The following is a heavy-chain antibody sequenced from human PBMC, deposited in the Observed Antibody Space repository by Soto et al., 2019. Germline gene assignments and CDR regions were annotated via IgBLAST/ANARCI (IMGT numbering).Heavy chain of an antibody. CDR3: AKDRGYSSDWYSSLSWFDS. J-gene: IGHJ5*01. CDR2: ISGSGVRI. V-gene: IGHV3-23*01. CDR1: GFTFSDYA. Sequence: GGSLRLSCAASGFTFSDYAMSWVRQAPGKGLEWAAAISGSGVRIYYAASVKGRFTISRDYSKNTVDLQMNSLRAEDTAVYYCAKDRGYSSDWYSSLSWFDSWGQGTLVTVSS. D-gene: IGHD6-13*01.